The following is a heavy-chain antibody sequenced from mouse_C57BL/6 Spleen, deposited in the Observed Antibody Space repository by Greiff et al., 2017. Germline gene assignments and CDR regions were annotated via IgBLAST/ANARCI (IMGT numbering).Heavy chain of an antibody. V-gene: IGHV1-50*01. CDR2: IDPSDSYT. CDR3: ARSGDYGWFAY. CDR1: GYTFTSYW. Sequence: VQLQQPGAELVKPGASVKLSCKASGYTFTSYWMQWVKQRPGQGLEWIGEIDPSDSYTNYNQKFKGKATLTVDTSSSTAYMQLSSLTSEDSAVYYCARSGDYGWFAYWGQGTLVTVSA. J-gene: IGHJ3*01. D-gene: IGHD2-4*01.